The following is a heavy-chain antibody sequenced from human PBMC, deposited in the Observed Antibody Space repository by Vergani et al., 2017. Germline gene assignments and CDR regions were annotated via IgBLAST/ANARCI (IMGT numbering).Heavy chain of an antibody. CDR2: TWYDGNNK. J-gene: IGHJ5*02. D-gene: IGHD1-14*01. CDR3: ARDLRLLYNRFDP. V-gene: IGHV3-33*01. CDR1: GFTFNQYG. Sequence: QVQLVESGGGVDQPGRSLRLFCAASGFTFNQYGMHWVRQAPGKGLEWVAVTWYDGNNKQYADSVKGRFTISRDNSKSTMYLQMNSLRDEDTGVYYCARDLRLLYNRFDPWGQGTLVTVSS.